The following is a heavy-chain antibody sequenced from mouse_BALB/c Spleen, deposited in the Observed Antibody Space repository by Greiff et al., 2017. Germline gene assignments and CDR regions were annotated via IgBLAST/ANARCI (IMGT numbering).Heavy chain of an antibody. CDR3: AKYYYGSSYAMDY. J-gene: IGHJ4*01. CDR1: GYSITSDYA. D-gene: IGHD1-1*01. CDR2: ISYSGST. Sequence: VQLKESGPGLVKPSQSLSLTCTVTGYSITSDYAWNWIRQFPGNKLEWMGYISYSGSTSYNPSLKRRISITRDTSKNQFFLQLNSVTTEDTATYYCAKYYYGSSYAMDYWGQGTSVTVSS. V-gene: IGHV3-2*02.